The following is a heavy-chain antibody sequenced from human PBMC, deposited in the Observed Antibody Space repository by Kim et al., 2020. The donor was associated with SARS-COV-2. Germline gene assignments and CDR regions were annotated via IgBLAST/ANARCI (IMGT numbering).Heavy chain of an antibody. J-gene: IGHJ4*02. D-gene: IGHD3-3*01. CDR3: ARLAPYYDFWSGYSY. Sequence: PALKGRVTISVDTSKNQFSLKLSSVTAADTAVYYCARLAPYYDFWSGYSYWGQGTLVTVSS. V-gene: IGHV4-39*01.